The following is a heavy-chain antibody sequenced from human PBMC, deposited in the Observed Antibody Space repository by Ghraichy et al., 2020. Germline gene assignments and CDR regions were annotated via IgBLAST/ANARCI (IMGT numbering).Heavy chain of an antibody. D-gene: IGHD3-22*01. CDR1: GFTVSSNY. CDR3: ARLRYYYDTGYYFDY. CDR2: IYSGGST. Sequence: GGSLRLSCAASGFTVSSNYMSWVRQAPGKGLEWVSVIYSGGSTYYADSVKGRFTISRDNSKNTLYLQMNSLRAEDTAVYYCARLRYYYDTGYYFDYWGQGTLVTVSS. V-gene: IGHV3-53*01. J-gene: IGHJ4*02.